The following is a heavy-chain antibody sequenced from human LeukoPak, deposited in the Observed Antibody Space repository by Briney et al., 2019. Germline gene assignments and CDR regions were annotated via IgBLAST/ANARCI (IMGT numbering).Heavy chain of an antibody. J-gene: IGHJ5*02. Sequence: PGGSLRLSCAASGFTFSSYEMNWVRQAPGKGLERVSYITGGSTTIYYADSVKGRFTISRDNAKNSLYLQMNSLRAEDTAVYSCARGADGVSSNSRGWFDPWGQGTLVTVSS. D-gene: IGHD2-15*01. V-gene: IGHV3-48*01. CDR1: GFTFSSYE. CDR3: ARGADGVSSNSRGWFDP. CDR2: ITGGSTTI.